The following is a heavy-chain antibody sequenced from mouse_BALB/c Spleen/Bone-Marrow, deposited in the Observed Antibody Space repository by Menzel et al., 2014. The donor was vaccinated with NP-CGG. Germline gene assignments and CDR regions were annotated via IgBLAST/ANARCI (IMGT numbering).Heavy chain of an antibody. CDR1: GFTFSSFG. CDR3: ARGAARSTWFAY. D-gene: IGHD3-1*01. J-gene: IGHJ3*01. V-gene: IGHV5-17*02. Sequence: QLQQSGGGLVQPGGSRKLSCAASGFTFSSFGMHWVRQAPEKGLEWVAYISSGSSTIYYADTGKGRFTTSIDNPKNTLFLQMTSLRSEDTAMYYCARGAARSTWFAYWGQGTVVTVSA. CDR2: ISSGSSTI.